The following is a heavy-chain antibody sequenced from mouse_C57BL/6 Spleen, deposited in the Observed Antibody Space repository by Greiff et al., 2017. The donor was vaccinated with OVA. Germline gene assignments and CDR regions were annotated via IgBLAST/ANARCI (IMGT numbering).Heavy chain of an antibody. CDR3: AYYSNLLNFDY. CDR1: GYTFTSYW. J-gene: IGHJ2*01. V-gene: IGHV1-64*01. D-gene: IGHD2-5*01. Sequence: VKLQESGAELVKPGASVKLSCKASGYTFTSYWMHWVKQRPGQGLEWIGMIHPNSGSTNYNEKFKSKATLTVDKSSSTAYMQLSSLTSEDSAVYYCAYYSNLLNFDYWGQGTTLTVSS. CDR2: IHPNSGST.